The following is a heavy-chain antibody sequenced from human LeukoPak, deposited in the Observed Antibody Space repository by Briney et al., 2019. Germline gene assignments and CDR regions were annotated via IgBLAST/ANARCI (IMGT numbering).Heavy chain of an antibody. CDR2: ISGSGGST. CDR3: AKPYSSSSFSWILHGTVFDY. V-gene: IGHV3-23*01. CDR1: GFTFSSYA. Sequence: PGGSLRLSCAASGFTFSSYAMSWVRQAPGKGLEWVSAISGSGGSTYYADSVKGRFTISRDNSKNTLYLQMNSLRAEDTAVYYCAKPYSSSSFSWILHGTVFDYWGQGTLVTVSS. J-gene: IGHJ4*02. D-gene: IGHD6-6*01.